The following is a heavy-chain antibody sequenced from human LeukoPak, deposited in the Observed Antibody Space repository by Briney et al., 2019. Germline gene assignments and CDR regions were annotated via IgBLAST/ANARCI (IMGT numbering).Heavy chain of an antibody. Sequence: SETLSLTCAVYGGSFSGYYWSWIRQPPGKGLEWIGEINHSGSTNYHPSLKSRVTISVDTSKNQFSLKLSSVPAADTAVYYCAGSYCSSTSCYTGAWFDPWGQGTLVTVSS. CDR1: GGSFSGYY. CDR2: INHSGST. J-gene: IGHJ5*02. CDR3: AGSYCSSTSCYTGAWFDP. D-gene: IGHD2-2*02. V-gene: IGHV4-34*01.